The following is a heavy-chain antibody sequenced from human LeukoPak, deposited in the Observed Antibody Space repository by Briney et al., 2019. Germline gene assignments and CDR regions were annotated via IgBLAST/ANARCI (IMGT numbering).Heavy chain of an antibody. Sequence: GGSLRLSCAASGFTFSSYGMHWVRQAPGKGLEWVAVISYDGSNKYYADSVKGRFTISRDNSKNTLYLQMNSLRAEDTAVYYCAREVPVTFGGVILPQNWYFDLWGRGTLVTVSS. D-gene: IGHD3-16*01. CDR1: GFTFSSYG. CDR2: ISYDGSNK. CDR3: AREVPVTFGGVILPQNWYFDL. J-gene: IGHJ2*01. V-gene: IGHV3-30*03.